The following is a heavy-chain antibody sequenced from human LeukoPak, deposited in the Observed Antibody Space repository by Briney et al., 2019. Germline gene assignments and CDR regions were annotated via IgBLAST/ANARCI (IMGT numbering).Heavy chain of an antibody. CDR2: IIPIFGTA. CDR3: ARSYQLLLYYFDY. D-gene: IGHD2-2*01. Sequence: ASVKVSCKASGGTFSSYAISWVRQAPGRGLEWMGGIIPIFGTANNAQKFQGRVTITADESTSTAYMELSSLRSEDTAVYYCARSYQLLLYYFDYWGQGTLVTVSS. J-gene: IGHJ4*02. V-gene: IGHV1-69*13. CDR1: GGTFSSYA.